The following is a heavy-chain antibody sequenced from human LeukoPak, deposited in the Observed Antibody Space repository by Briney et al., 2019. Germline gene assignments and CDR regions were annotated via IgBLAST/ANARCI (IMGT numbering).Heavy chain of an antibody. J-gene: IGHJ4*02. CDR2: IYSSGST. CDR1: GGSIISSYY. Sequence: SETLSLTCTVSGGSIISSYYWNWIRQPAGKGLEWIGRIYSSGSTNYNPSLKSRVTMSVDTSKNQFSLKLSSVTAADTAVYYCARDGGNSGYHYWYYFDYWGQGTLVTVSS. D-gene: IGHD3-22*01. CDR3: ARDGGNSGYHYWYYFDY. V-gene: IGHV4-4*07.